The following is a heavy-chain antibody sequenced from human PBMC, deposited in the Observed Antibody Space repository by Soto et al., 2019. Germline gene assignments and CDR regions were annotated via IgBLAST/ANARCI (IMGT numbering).Heavy chain of an antibody. CDR1: GGSISSYY. CDR2: IYYSGST. V-gene: IGHV4-59*08. D-gene: IGHD2-2*03. J-gene: IGHJ6*02. Sequence: SETLSLTCTVSGGSISSYYWSWIRQPPGKGLEWIGYIYYSGSTNYNPSLKSRATISVDTSKNEFSLRLTSVTAADTGVYYCARLNGYCLRTNCHGYYGMDVWGQGTTVTVSS. CDR3: ARLNGYCLRTNCHGYYGMDV.